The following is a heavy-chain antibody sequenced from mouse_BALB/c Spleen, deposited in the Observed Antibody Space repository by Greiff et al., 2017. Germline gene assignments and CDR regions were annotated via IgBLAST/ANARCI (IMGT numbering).Heavy chain of an antibody. CDR1: GFTFSDYY. CDR3: ARGYGLYAMDY. Sequence: EVQVVESGGGLVKPGGSLKLSCAASGFTFSDYYMYWVRQTPEKRLEWVATISDGGSYTYYPDSVKGRCTISRDNAKNNLYLQMSSLKSEDTAMFYCARGYGLYAMDYWGQGTSVTGSS. V-gene: IGHV5-4*02. CDR2: ISDGGSYT. J-gene: IGHJ4*01. D-gene: IGHD1-1*02.